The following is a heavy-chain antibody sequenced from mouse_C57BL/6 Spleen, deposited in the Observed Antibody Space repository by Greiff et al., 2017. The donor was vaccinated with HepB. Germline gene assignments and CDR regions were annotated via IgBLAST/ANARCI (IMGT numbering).Heavy chain of an antibody. Sequence: QVQLQQSGAELVKPGASVKISCKASGYTFTSYWIHWVKQRPGQGLEWIGWIYPGSGNTNYNEKFKGKATLTAATSSSTAYMQLSSLTSEVSAVYYCARVSSCPYCYWGQGTTVTVAS. V-gene: IGHV1-66*01. CDR1: GYTFTSYW. CDR3: ARVSSCPYCY. D-gene: IGHD3-2*02. CDR2: IYPGSGNT. J-gene: IGHJ4*01.